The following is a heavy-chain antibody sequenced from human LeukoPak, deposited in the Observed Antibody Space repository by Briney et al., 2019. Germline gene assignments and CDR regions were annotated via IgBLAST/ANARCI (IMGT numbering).Heavy chain of an antibody. Sequence: GGSLRLSCEASGFTFRDYWMTWVRQAPGKGLEWVANVKQDGTEKFYVGSVKGRFTISRDNGKNSLYLQMNSLRVEDTAIYYCARAGGTSWADYWGQGTLVTVSS. CDR1: GFTFRDYW. CDR3: ARAGGTSWADY. V-gene: IGHV3-7*01. J-gene: IGHJ4*02. D-gene: IGHD6-13*01. CDR2: VKQDGTEK.